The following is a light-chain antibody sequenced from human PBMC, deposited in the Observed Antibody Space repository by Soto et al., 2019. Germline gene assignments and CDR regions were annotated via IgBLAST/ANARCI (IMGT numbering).Light chain of an antibody. CDR2: ASS. J-gene: IGKJ3*01. CDR1: QTISNY. Sequence: DIQMTQSPASLAASLGDRVTISCRASQTISNYLNWYHQKPGKAPKLLIYASSTLQSGVPSTFSGSGSGTEFTLTISSLQPEDFGTYYCQQSSNAPFTFGPGTKVDIK. CDR3: QQSSNAPFT. V-gene: IGKV1-39*01.